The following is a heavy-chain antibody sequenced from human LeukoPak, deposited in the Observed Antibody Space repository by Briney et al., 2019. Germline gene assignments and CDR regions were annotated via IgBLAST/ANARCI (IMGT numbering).Heavy chain of an antibody. J-gene: IGHJ4*02. D-gene: IGHD4-17*01. CDR1: GFTFSSYA. CDR2: ISYDGSNK. V-gene: IGHV3-30*04. CDR3: ARDHDYGDYEHHFDY. Sequence: GGSLRLSCAASGFTFSSYAMHWVRQAPGKGLEWVAVISYDGSNKYYADSVKGRFTISRDNSKNTLYLQMNNLRAEDTAVYYCARDHDYGDYEHHFDYWGQGTLVTVSS.